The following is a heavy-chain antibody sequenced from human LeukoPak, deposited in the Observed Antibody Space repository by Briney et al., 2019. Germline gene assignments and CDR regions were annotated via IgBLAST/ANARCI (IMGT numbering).Heavy chain of an antibody. Sequence: PGGSLRLSCAASGFTFSSYAMSWVRQAPGKGLEWVSAISGSGGSTYYADSMKGRFTISRDDSKNTLYLQMNSLRAEDTAVYYCAKGARIAAARAHFDYWGQGTLVTVSS. V-gene: IGHV3-23*01. J-gene: IGHJ4*02. CDR1: GFTFSSYA. D-gene: IGHD6-13*01. CDR2: ISGSGGST. CDR3: AKGARIAAARAHFDY.